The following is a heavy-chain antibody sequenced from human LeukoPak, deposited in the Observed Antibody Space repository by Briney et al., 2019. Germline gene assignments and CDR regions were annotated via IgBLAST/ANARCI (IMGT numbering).Heavy chain of an antibody. CDR1: GYTFTDYY. J-gene: IGHJ4*01. Sequence: ASVKVSCKASGYTFTDYYIHWVRQAPGQGLERMGWINPFSGGTKCAQKVQGRVSMTRDTSIATTYMEVTSLVSDDTAVYYCARGHDSTGYNYRVYRGDGTLVTVSS. CDR2: INPFSGGT. V-gene: IGHV1-2*02. D-gene: IGHD5-24*01. CDR3: ARGHDSTGYNYRVY.